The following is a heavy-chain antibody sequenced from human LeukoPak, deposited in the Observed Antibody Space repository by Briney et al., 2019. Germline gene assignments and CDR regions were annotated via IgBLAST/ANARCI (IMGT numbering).Heavy chain of an antibody. CDR3: AKVRAYGDYVPFDY. CDR2: VTYDGTNK. CDR1: GFTFSTSA. D-gene: IGHD4-17*01. Sequence: PGRSLRLSCAAFGFTFSTSAMHWVRQAPGKGLEWVAVVTYDGTNKYYADSVKGRFTISRDNSKNSLYLQMNSLRVEDTAVYYCAKVRAYGDYVPFDYWGQGTLVTVSS. J-gene: IGHJ4*02. V-gene: IGHV3-30-3*01.